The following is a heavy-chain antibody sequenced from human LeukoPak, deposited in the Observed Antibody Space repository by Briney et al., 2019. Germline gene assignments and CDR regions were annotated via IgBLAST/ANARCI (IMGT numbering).Heavy chain of an antibody. V-gene: IGHV4-59*01. CDR3: ARGRFLDAFDI. J-gene: IGHJ3*02. Sequence: PSETLSLTCTVSGGSISTNYWSWIRQPPGKGLEWIGYIYYSGSTNYNPSLKSRVTISVDTSKNQFSLKLSSVTAADTAVYYCARGRFLDAFDIWGQGTMVTVSS. CDR2: IYYSGST. CDR1: GGSISTNY. D-gene: IGHD3-3*01.